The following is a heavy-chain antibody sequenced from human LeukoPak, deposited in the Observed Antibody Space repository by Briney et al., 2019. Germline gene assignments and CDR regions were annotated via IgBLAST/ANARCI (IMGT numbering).Heavy chain of an antibody. J-gene: IGHJ3*02. CDR3: ARDPRELRDAFDI. CDR1: GFTFSSYS. CDR2: ISSSSSYI. V-gene: IGHV3-21*01. Sequence: GGSLRLSCAASGFTFSSYSMNWVRQAPGKGLEWVSSISSSSSYIYYADSVKGRFTISRDNSKNSLYLQMNSLRAEDTAVYYCARDPRELRDAFDIWGQGTMVTVSS. D-gene: IGHD1-26*01.